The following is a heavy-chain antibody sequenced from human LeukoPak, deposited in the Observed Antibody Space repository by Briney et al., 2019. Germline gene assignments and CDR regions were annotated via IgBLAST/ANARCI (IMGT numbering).Heavy chain of an antibody. CDR3: ANERVDREGYFQH. Sequence: SETLSLTCTVSGGSISSYYWSWIRQPPGKGLEWIGYIHYSGSTNYNPSLKSRVTISADTSKNQFSLKLSSVTTADTAVYYCANERVDREGYFQHWGQGTLVTVSS. D-gene: IGHD5-12*01. CDR2: IHYSGST. V-gene: IGHV4-59*01. J-gene: IGHJ1*01. CDR1: GGSISSYY.